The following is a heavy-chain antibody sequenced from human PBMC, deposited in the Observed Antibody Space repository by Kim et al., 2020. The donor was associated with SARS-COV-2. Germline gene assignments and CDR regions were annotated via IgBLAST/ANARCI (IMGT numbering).Heavy chain of an antibody. V-gene: IGHV4-59*08. CDR2: IYYSGST. CDR1: GDSISYSY. Sequence: SETLSLTCTVSGDSISYSYWSWIRQPPGKGLEWIGYIYYSGSTKYNPSLKSRVTISVDTSKNQFSLKLSSVTAADTAVYYCARHAIGESLNWFDPWVQGT. J-gene: IGHJ5*02. CDR3: ARHAIGESLNWFDP. D-gene: IGHD3-10*01.